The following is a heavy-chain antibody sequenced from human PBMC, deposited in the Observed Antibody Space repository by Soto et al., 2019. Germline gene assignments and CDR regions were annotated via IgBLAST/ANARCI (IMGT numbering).Heavy chain of an antibody. D-gene: IGHD3-3*01. V-gene: IGHV3-21*01. CDR3: ARDRGITIFVATRGYFDL. CDR1: GFTFSSYS. Sequence: EVQLVESGGGLVKPGGSLRLSCAASGFTFSSYSMNWVRQAPGKGLEWVSSISSSSSYIYYADSVKGRFTISRDNAKNSLYLQMNSLRDEDTAVYYCARDRGITIFVATRGYFDLWGRGTLVTVSS. J-gene: IGHJ2*01. CDR2: ISSSSSYI.